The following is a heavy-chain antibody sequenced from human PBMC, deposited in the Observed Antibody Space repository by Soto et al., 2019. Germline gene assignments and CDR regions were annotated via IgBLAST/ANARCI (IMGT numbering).Heavy chain of an antibody. D-gene: IGHD6-13*01. CDR2: ISSNGGST. CDR1: GFTFSSYA. V-gene: IGHV3-64D*06. J-gene: IGHJ6*02. CDR3: VKDQGIAAADTPWDYYHYGMDV. Sequence: XGSRRFSCSAAGFTFSSYAMHWVRQAPGRGLEYVSAISSNGGSTYYADSVKGRFTISRDNSKNTLYLQMSSLRAEDTAVYYCVKDQGIAAADTPWDYYHYGMDVWGQVTTVTVSS.